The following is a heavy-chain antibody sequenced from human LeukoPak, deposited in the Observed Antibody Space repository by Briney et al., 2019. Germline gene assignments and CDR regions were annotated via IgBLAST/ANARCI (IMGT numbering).Heavy chain of an antibody. D-gene: IGHD3-16*01. V-gene: IGHV4-30-4*01. CDR2: IYYSGST. J-gene: IGHJ4*02. CDR1: GGSISSGDYY. Sequence: PSQTLSLTCTVSGGSISSGDYYWSWIRQPPGKGLEWIGYIYYSGSTYYNPSLKSRVTISVDTSKNQFSLKLSSVTAADTAVYYRAREVGRVTTSFDYWGQGTLVTVSS. CDR3: AREVGRVTTSFDY.